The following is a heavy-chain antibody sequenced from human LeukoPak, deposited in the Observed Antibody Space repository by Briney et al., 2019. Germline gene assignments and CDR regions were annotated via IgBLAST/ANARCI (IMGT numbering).Heavy chain of an antibody. CDR1: GYSFTGYY. D-gene: IGHD1-14*01. V-gene: IGHV1-2*02. CDR3: AREAGETHNTGIDQ. J-gene: IGHJ4*02. CDR2: VNPDSGGT. Sequence: ASVKVSCKPSGYSFTGYYMHWVRQAPGQGLEWMGWVNPDSGGTNYAQKFQGRVTMTRDTYISTAYMELSRLRSDDTAVYYCAREAGETHNTGIDQWGQRTLVTVSS.